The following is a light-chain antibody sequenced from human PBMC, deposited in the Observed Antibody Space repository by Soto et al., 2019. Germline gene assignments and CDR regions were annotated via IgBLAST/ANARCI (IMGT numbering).Light chain of an antibody. CDR1: QSISSW. V-gene: IGKV1-5*03. J-gene: IGKJ2*01. CDR3: QQYNTYHT. Sequence: DIQITQSPSTLSASVGDRVTITCRASQSISSWLAWYQQKPGKAPKLLIYKASSLESGVPSRLSGSGSGTEFTLTIRSLQPDDFATYYCQQYNTYHTFGQGTKVDIK. CDR2: KAS.